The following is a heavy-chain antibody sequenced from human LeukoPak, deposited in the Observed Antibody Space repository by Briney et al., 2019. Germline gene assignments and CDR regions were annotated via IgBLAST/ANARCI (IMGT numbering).Heavy chain of an antibody. J-gene: IGHJ4*02. CDR1: GGTFSSYA. Sequence: EASVKVSCKASGGTFSSYAISWVRQAPGQGLEWMGRIIPILGIANYAQKFQGRVTITADKSTSTAYMELSSLRSEDTAVYYCARENPASWGSGSSAFDYWGQGTLVTVSS. CDR2: IIPILGIA. CDR3: ARENPASWGSGSSAFDY. V-gene: IGHV1-69*04. D-gene: IGHD3-10*01.